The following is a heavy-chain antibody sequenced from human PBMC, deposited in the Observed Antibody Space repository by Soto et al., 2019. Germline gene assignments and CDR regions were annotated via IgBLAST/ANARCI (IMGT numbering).Heavy chain of an antibody. CDR1: GYTFTGYY. CDR2: INPNSGGT. CDR3: AREAPITIFGVVPPSVANYYGMDV. V-gene: IGHV1-2*04. D-gene: IGHD3-3*01. Sequence: ASVKVSCKASGYTFTGYYMHWVRQAPGQGLEWMGWINPNSGGTNYAQKFQGWGTMTRDTSISAAYMELSRQRSDDTAVYYCAREAPITIFGVVPPSVANYYGMDVWGQGTTVTVSS. J-gene: IGHJ6*02.